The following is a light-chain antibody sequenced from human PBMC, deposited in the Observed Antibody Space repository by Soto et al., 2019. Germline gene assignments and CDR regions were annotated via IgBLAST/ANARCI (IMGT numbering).Light chain of an antibody. CDR1: QSISNY. CDR3: QHSYSTPRT. CDR2: AAS. J-gene: IGKJ1*01. V-gene: IGKV1-39*01. Sequence: DIQMTQSPSSLSASVGDRVTITCRASQSISNYLNWYQQKPGKAPKLLMFAASSLQSGVPSRFSGGGSGTDVTLTISSLQPEDFATYYCQHSYSTPRTFGQGTKVEIK.